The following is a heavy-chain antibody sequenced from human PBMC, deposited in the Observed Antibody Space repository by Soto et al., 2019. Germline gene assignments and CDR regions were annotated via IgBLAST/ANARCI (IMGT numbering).Heavy chain of an antibody. D-gene: IGHD4-17*01. Sequence: PGGSLRLSCAASGFTFSTYWMHWVRQAPGKGLVWVSHINIDGSSTSYADSVKGRFTISRDNAKNTLYLQMNSLRAEDTAVYYCAKSLFYGDYNWLDPWGQGTLVTVSS. J-gene: IGHJ5*02. CDR2: INIDGSST. CDR3: AKSLFYGDYNWLDP. V-gene: IGHV3-74*01. CDR1: GFTFSTYW.